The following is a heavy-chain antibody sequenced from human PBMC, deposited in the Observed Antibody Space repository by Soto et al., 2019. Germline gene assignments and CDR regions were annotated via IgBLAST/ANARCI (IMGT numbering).Heavy chain of an antibody. CDR2: ISAYNGNT. CDR1: GYTFTSYG. J-gene: IGHJ6*03. CDR3: ARTYDFLDYYYYMDV. D-gene: IGHD3-3*01. Sequence: QVQLVQSGAEVKKPGASVKVSCKASGYTFTSYGISWVRQAPGQGLEWMGWISAYNGNTNYAQKLQGRGTVTTDTSTSKAYMELRSLRSDDTAVYYCARTYDFLDYYYYMDVWGKGTTVTVSS. V-gene: IGHV1-18*01.